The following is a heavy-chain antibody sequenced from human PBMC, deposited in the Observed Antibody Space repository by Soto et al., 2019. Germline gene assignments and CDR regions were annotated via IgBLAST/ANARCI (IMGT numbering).Heavy chain of an antibody. Sequence: PGGFLIVSYASSEFTFSSYVRRWVLQPPGKGLEWVAVISYDGSNKYYADSVKGRFTISRDNSKNTLSLQMNSLRAEDTALYYCAKDPAPITGDEYMDVWGQGTTVNVSS. V-gene: IGHV3-30*18. CDR1: EFTFSSYV. J-gene: IGHJ6*02. CDR2: ISYDGSNK. CDR3: AKDPAPITGDEYMDV. D-gene: IGHD1-20*01.